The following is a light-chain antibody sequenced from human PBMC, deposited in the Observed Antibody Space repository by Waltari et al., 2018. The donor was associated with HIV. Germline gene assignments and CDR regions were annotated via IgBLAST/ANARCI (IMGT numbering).Light chain of an antibody. CDR3: QQYGDSPYT. V-gene: IGKV3-20*01. CDR1: QNVGNNY. J-gene: IGKJ2*01. CDR2: AAS. Sequence: EIVLTQSPDTLSLSPGERATLSCRASQNVGNNYLAWFQHRPVQPPRLLIYAASTRAAGIPDRFRGSGSGTHFTLSINKLEPEDFAMYYCQQYGDSPYTFGQGT.